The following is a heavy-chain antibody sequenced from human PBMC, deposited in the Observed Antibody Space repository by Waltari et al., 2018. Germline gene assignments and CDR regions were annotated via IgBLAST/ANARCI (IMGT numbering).Heavy chain of an antibody. J-gene: IGHJ4*02. CDR2: ISGSGDGT. Sequence: EVQLLASGGGLVQPGGSLRLSCAASGFTFSNYAMSWVRQAPGNGLEWVSAISGSGDGTYHGDSVKGRFTISRDNSKNTLDLQMNSLRVEDTAIYFCAKVYSGSYLDYWGQGTLVTVSS. CDR1: GFTFSNYA. CDR3: AKVYSGSYLDY. D-gene: IGHD1-26*01. V-gene: IGHV3-23*01.